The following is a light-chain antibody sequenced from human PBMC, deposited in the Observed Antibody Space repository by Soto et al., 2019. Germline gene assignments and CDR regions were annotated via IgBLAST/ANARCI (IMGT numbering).Light chain of an antibody. CDR1: SSNIGVNT. Sequence: VLTQPPSASGTPGQRVTISCSGSSSNIGVNTVNWFQQLPGTAPKLVMYSDIHRPSGVPDRFSGSKSGTSASLAISGLRSEDEADYYCAVWDDSLSGYVFGTGTKVTVL. CDR3: AVWDDSLSGYV. J-gene: IGLJ1*01. CDR2: SDI. V-gene: IGLV1-44*01.